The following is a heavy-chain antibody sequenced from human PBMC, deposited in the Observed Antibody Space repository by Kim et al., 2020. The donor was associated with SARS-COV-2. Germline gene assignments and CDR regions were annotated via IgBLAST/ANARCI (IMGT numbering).Heavy chain of an antibody. CDR2: IYYSGST. J-gene: IGHJ2*01. CDR1: GGSISSSSYY. Sequence: SETLSLTCTVSGGSISSSSYYWGWIRQPPGKGLEWIGSIYYSGSTYYNPSLKSRVTISVDTSKNQFSLKLSSVTAADTAVYYCARRDSSGSFYWYFDLWGRGTLATVSS. D-gene: IGHD3-22*01. V-gene: IGHV4-39*01. CDR3: ARRDSSGSFYWYFDL.